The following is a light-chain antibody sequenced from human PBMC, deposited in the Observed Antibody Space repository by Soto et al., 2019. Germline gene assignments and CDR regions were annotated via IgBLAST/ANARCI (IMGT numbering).Light chain of an antibody. CDR3: AAWDDSLSGPAYV. V-gene: IGLV1-47*01. Sequence: SVLTQPPSASGTPRQRVTISCSGRSSNIGSNYVYWYQQLPGTAPKLLIYRNNQRPSGVPDRFSGSKSGTSASLAISGLRSEDEADYYCAAWDDSLSGPAYVFGTGTKVTVL. CDR2: RNN. CDR1: SSNIGSNY. J-gene: IGLJ1*01.